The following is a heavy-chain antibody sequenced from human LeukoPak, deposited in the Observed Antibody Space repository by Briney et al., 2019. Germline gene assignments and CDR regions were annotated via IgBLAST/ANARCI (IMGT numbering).Heavy chain of an antibody. CDR2: ISYDGSNK. V-gene: IGHV3-30*18. D-gene: IGHD6-13*01. CDR3: AKQGVGYPWDY. CDR1: GFTFSSYG. J-gene: IGHJ4*02. Sequence: GGSLRLSCAASGFTFSSYGMHWVRQAPGKGLEWVAVISYDGSNKYYADSVKGRFTISRDNSKNTLYLQMNSLRAEDTAVYYCAKQGVGYPWDYWGQGTLVTVSS.